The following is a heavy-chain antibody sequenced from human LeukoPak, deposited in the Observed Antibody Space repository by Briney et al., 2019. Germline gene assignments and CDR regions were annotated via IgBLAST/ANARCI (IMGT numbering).Heavy chain of an antibody. V-gene: IGHV1-18*01. Sequence: REASVKVSCKASGYTFTSYGISWVRQAPGQGLEWMGWISAYNGNTNYAQKLQGRVTMTTDTSTSTAYMELSSLRSEDTAVYYCAARGYRSGSYYFTRWGQGTLVTVSS. CDR3: AARGYRSGSYYFTR. D-gene: IGHD3-10*01. J-gene: IGHJ4*02. CDR1: GYTFTSYG. CDR2: ISAYNGNT.